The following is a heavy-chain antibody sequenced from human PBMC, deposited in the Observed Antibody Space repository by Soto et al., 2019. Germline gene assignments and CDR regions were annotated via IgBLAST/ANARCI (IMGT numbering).Heavy chain of an antibody. V-gene: IGHV1-69*13. CDR2: IIPMFGTT. CDR1: GGTFSRYS. CDR3: ARGPPERTSWFEP. J-gene: IGHJ5*02. Sequence: SVKVSCKASGGTFSRYSLSWVRQAPGQGLEYIGGIIPMFGTTNYAQKFRGRVTITADESTTAAYMELSGLRSEDTALYYCARGPPERTSWFEPWGQGTLVTVSS.